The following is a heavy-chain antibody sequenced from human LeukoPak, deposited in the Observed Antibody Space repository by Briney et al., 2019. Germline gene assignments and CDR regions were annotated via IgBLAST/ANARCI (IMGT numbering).Heavy chain of an antibody. CDR1: GGPFSGYY. J-gene: IGHJ5*02. D-gene: IGHD3-3*01. CDR2: INHSGST. Sequence: SETLSLTCAVYGGPFSGYYWSWIRQPPGKGLEWIGEINHSGSTNYNPSLKSRVTIPVDTSKNQFSLKLSSVTAADTAVYYCARGHLITIFGVVIISNWFDPWGQGTLVTVSS. CDR3: ARGHLITIFGVVIISNWFDP. V-gene: IGHV4-34*01.